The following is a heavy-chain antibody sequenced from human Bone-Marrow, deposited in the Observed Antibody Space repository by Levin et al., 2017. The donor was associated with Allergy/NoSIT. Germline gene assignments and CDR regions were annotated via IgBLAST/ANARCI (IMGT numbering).Heavy chain of an antibody. CDR2: TNEDGRIT. CDR3: VRDLAGRDGN. Sequence: GGSLRLSCAASGFTFTTYWMHWVRQGPGKGLVWVSRTNEDGRITNYADTVKGRFTISRDNARNTLYLQMNNLRAADTAVYYCVRDLAGRDGNWGQGTLVTVSS. D-gene: IGHD6-13*01. J-gene: IGHJ4*02. V-gene: IGHV3-74*01. CDR1: GFTFTTYW.